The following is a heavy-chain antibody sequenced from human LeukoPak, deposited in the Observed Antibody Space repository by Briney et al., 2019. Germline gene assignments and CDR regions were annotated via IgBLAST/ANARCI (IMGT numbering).Heavy chain of an antibody. V-gene: IGHV1-69*05. J-gene: IGHJ4*02. CDR2: IIPIFGTA. Sequence: SVKVSCKASGGTFSSYVISWVRQAPGQGLEWMGGIIPIFGTANYAQKFQGRVTITTDESTSTAYMELSSLRSEDTAVYYCARGPLDIVVVPAARGGYYFDYWGQGTLVTVSS. CDR1: GGTFSSYV. CDR3: ARGPLDIVVVPAARGGYYFDY. D-gene: IGHD2-2*01.